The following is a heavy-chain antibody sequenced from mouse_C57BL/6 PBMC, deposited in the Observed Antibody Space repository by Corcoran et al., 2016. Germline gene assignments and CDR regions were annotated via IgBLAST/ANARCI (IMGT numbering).Heavy chain of an antibody. D-gene: IGHD1-1*01. CDR3: ARGRGGLDY. CDR2: IDPSDSET. Sequence: QVQLQQPGAELVRPGSSVKLSCKASGYTFTSYWMHWVKQRPIQGLEWIGNIDPSDSETHYNQKFKDKATLTVDKSSSTAYMQLSSLTSEDSVVYYCARGRGGLDYWGQGTTLTVSS. J-gene: IGHJ2*01. V-gene: IGHV1-52*01. CDR1: GYTFTSYW.